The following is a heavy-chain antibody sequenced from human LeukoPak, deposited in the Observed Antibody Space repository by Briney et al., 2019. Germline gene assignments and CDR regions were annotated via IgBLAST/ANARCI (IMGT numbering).Heavy chain of an antibody. CDR3: VRGWWGTDYGWTNWFDP. CDR2: INPSDGST. Sequence: GASVKVSCKASGYTFTSYYMNWVRQAPGQGLEWMGKINPSDGSTDFAQNFQGRVTMTRDTSTSTVYMEPSSLRSEDTAVYYCVRGWWGTDYGWTNWFDPWGQGTLVTVSS. J-gene: IGHJ5*02. D-gene: IGHD4-17*01. CDR1: GYTFTSYY. V-gene: IGHV1-46*01.